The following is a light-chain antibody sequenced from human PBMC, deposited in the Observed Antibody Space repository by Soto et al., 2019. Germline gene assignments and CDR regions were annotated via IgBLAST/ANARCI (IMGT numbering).Light chain of an antibody. CDR2: RNN. CDR3: AAWDDSLSGVV. J-gene: IGLJ2*01. Sequence: QPVLTQPPSASGTPGQRVTIFCSGSSSNIGSNYVYWYQQLPGTAPKLLIYRNNQRPSGVPDRFSGSKSGTSASLAISGLRSEDEADYYCAAWDDSLSGVVFGGGNKLTVL. CDR1: SSNIGSNY. V-gene: IGLV1-47*01.